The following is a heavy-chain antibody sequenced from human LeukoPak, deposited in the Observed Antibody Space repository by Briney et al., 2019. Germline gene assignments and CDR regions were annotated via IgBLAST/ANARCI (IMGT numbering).Heavy chain of an antibody. CDR2: INAGNGNT. V-gene: IGHV1-3*01. CDR1: GYTFTSYA. CDR3: AREARHDYGDYYYFDY. J-gene: IGHJ4*02. Sequence: ASVKVSCKASGYTFTSYAMHWVRQAPGQRLEWMGWINAGNGNTKYSQKFQGRVTITRDTSASTAYMELSSLRSEDTAVYYCAREARHDYGDYYYFDYWGQGTLVTVSS. D-gene: IGHD4-17*01.